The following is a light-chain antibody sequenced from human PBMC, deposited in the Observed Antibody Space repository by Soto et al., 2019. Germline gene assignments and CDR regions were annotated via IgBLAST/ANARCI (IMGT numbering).Light chain of an antibody. CDR3: SSYTSSITLVV. CDR2: EVS. V-gene: IGLV2-14*01. CDR1: NSDVGGYNY. J-gene: IGLJ2*01. Sequence: QSALTQPASVSGSPGQSITISCTGTNSDVGGYNYVSWYQQHPGKAPKLMIYEVSNRPSGVSNRFSGSKSGNTASLTISGLQAEDEADDYCSSYTSSITLVVFGGGTQLTVL.